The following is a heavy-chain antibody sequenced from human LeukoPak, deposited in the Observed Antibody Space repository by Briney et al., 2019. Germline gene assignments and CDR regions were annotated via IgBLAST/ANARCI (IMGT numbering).Heavy chain of an antibody. CDR1: GGTFSSYA. V-gene: IGHV1-69*04. D-gene: IGHD5-12*01. CDR3: ARAGGYSGYDWVDY. Sequence: ASVKVSCKASGGTFSSYAISWVRQAPGQGLEWMGRIIPILGIANYAQKFQGRVTITADKSTSTAYMELSSLRSEDTAVYYCARAGGYSGYDWVDYWGQGTLVTVSS. CDR2: IIPILGIA. J-gene: IGHJ4*02.